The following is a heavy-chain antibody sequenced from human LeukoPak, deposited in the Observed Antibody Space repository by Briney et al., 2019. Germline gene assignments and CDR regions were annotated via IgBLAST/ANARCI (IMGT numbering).Heavy chain of an antibody. CDR1: GFIFSNYA. J-gene: IGHJ4*02. Sequence: PGGSLRLSCAASGFIFSNYAIHWVRQAPGKGLEGVAAVSYDGNLQHYADAVKGRFTVSRDNSKNTVFLQINSLSTDDSAVYWCVKVYPTVTTSSVLGSWGQGTLVTVSS. D-gene: IGHD4-17*01. CDR2: VSYDGNLQ. V-gene: IGHV3-30*18. CDR3: VKVYPTVTTSSVLGS.